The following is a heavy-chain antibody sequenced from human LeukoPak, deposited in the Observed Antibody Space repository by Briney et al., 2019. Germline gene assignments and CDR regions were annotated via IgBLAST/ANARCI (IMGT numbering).Heavy chain of an antibody. Sequence: PSETLSLTCTVSGGSISSYYWSWIRQPPGKGLEWIGYIYYSGSTYYNPSLKSRVTISVDRSKNQFSLKLSSVTAADTAVYYCASQEYYYDSSGYYWGQGTLVTVSS. J-gene: IGHJ4*02. CDR1: GGSISSYY. CDR2: IYYSGST. CDR3: ASQEYYYDSSGYY. V-gene: IGHV4-59*12. D-gene: IGHD3-22*01.